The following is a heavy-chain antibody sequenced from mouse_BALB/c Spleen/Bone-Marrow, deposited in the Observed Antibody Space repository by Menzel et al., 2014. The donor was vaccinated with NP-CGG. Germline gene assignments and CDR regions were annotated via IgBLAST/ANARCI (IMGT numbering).Heavy chain of an antibody. D-gene: IGHD1-1*01. V-gene: IGHV1-69*02. Sequence: VQLQQSGAELVRPGASVKLSCRASGYTFTSYWINWVKQRPGQGLEWIGNIYPSDSYTNYNQRFKDKATLTVDKSSXTAYMQLSSPTSEDSAVYYCTRYGNSHYYAMDYWGQGTSVTVSS. CDR2: IYPSDSYT. J-gene: IGHJ4*01. CDR3: TRYGNSHYYAMDY. CDR1: GYTFTSYW.